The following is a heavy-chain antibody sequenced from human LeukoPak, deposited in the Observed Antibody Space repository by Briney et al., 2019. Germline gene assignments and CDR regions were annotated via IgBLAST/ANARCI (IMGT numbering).Heavy chain of an antibody. CDR2: INHNGNVN. CDR3: ARGSTSTAPGWVY. J-gene: IGHJ4*01. CDR1: GFTFSSYW. D-gene: IGHD2-21*02. Sequence: GGSLRLSCAASGFTFSSYWMNWARQAPGKGLEWVVSINHNGNVNYYVDSVKGRFTISRDNAKNSLYLQMSNLRAEDTAVYYCARGSTSTAPGWVYWGHGTPVTVSS. V-gene: IGHV3-7*03.